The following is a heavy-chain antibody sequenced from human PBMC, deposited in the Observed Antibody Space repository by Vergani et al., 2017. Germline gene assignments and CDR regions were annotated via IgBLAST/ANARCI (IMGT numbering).Heavy chain of an antibody. CDR1: GGSISSYY. CDR2: IYYSGST. CDR3: ARALYSSSEGVYYFDY. Sequence: QVQLQESGPGLVKPSETLSLTCTVPGGSISSYYWSWIRQPPGKGLEWIGYIYYSGSTNYNPSLKSRVTISVDTSKNQFSLKLSSVTAADTAVYYCARALYSSSEGVYYFDYWGQGTLVTVSS. V-gene: IGHV4-59*01. J-gene: IGHJ4*02. D-gene: IGHD6-13*01.